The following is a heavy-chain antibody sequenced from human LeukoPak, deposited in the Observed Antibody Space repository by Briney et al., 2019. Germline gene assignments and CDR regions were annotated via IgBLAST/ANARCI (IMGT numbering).Heavy chain of an antibody. Sequence: KPSETLSLTCTVSGGSISSYYWSWIRQPPGKGLEWIGYIYYSGSTNYNPSLKSRVTISVDTSKNQFSLKLSSVTAADTAVYYCGAGGTVTTIDYWGQGTLVTVSS. CDR1: GGSISSYY. CDR2: IYYSGST. J-gene: IGHJ4*02. V-gene: IGHV4-59*08. D-gene: IGHD4-11*01. CDR3: GAGGTVTTIDY.